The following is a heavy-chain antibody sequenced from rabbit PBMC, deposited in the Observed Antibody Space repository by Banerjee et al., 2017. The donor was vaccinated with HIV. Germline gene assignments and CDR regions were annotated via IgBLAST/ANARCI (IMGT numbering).Heavy chain of an antibody. Sequence: QEQLEESGGDLVKPGASLTLTRKASGFDFSSYYYMCWVRQAPGKGLEWIGCIGTASGSTYYASWAKGRFTISKTSSTTVTLQMTSLTAADTATYFCARERYASGGDWYLWGQGTLVTVS. J-gene: IGHJ4*01. V-gene: IGHV1S45*01. D-gene: IGHD1-1*01. CDR2: IGTASGST. CDR3: ARERYASGGDWYL. CDR1: GFDFSSYYY.